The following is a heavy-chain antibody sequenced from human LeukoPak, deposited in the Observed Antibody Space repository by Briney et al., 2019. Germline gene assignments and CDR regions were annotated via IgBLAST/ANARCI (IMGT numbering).Heavy chain of an antibody. CDR1: EFTFSDYY. Sequence: PGGSLRLSCAASEFTFSDYYMSWIRQAPGKGLEWVSYISSTGSSTYFADSVRGRFTISRDNAKNSLYLQMNGLSAEDTAMYYCAKAWGYYASGTYYNRIPDPWGQGTLVTVSS. CDR3: AKAWGYYASGTYYNRIPDP. CDR2: ISSTGSST. D-gene: IGHD3-10*01. J-gene: IGHJ5*02. V-gene: IGHV3-11*01.